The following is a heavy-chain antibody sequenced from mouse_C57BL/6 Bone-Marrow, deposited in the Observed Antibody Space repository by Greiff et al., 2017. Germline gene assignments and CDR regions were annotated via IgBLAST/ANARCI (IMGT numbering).Heavy chain of an antibody. J-gene: IGHJ3*01. D-gene: IGHD2-3*01. CDR1: GFDFSRYW. CDR3: ERLGYYSWFAN. CDR2: INPDSSTI. Sequence: EVKVIESGGGLVQPGGSLKLSCAASGFDFSRYWMSWVRQAPGKGLEWIGEINPDSSTINYTPSLKDKFIISRDNAKNTLYLQMSKVRSEDTALYYCERLGYYSWFANWGQGTLVTVSA. V-gene: IGHV4-1*02.